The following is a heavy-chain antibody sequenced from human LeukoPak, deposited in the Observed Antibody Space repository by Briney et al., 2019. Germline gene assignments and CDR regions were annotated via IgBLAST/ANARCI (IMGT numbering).Heavy chain of an antibody. J-gene: IGHJ4*02. CDR1: GYSFTSNY. CDR3: ARDGPSYYYDSSGYRDY. Sequence: ASVTVSCKASGYSFTSNYIHWVRQAPGQGLEWMGMIYPRDGSTSYAQKFQGRVTVTRDTSTSTVHMELSGLRSEDTAVYYCARDGPSYYYDSSGYRDYWGQGTLVTVSS. CDR2: IYPRDGST. D-gene: IGHD3-22*01. V-gene: IGHV1-46*01.